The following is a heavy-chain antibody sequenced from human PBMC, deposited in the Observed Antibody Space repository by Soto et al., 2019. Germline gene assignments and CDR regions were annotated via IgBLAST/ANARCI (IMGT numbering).Heavy chain of an antibody. CDR1: GGSVSSGSYY. CDR3: ARVYSGSLAP. V-gene: IGHV4-61*01. J-gene: IGHJ5*02. Sequence: SETLSLTCTVSGGSVSSGSYYWSWVRQPPGKGLEWIGYISHSGSTNYNPSLKSRVTISVDTSKNQFSLKLTSVTAADTAVYYCARVYSGSLAPWGQGTLVTVSS. D-gene: IGHD6-6*01. CDR2: ISHSGST.